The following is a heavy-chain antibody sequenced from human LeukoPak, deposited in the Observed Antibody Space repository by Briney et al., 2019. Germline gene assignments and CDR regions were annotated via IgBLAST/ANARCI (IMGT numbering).Heavy chain of an antibody. CDR3: ARMRGGWYVDY. CDR1: GFMFSAYA. Sequence: PGGSLRLSCAASGFMFSAYAMHWVRQAPGKGLEWVSVTWYDESHKYYADSVKGRFTISRDNSKNTLYLQMNSLRAEDTAVYYCARMRGGWYVDYWGQGTLVTVSS. D-gene: IGHD6-19*01. V-gene: IGHV3-33*01. CDR2: TWYDESHK. J-gene: IGHJ4*02.